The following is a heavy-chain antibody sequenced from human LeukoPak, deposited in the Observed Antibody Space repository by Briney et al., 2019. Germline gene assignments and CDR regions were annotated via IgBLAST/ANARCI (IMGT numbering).Heavy chain of an antibody. V-gene: IGHV1-18*01. Sequence: ASVKVSFTASGYRFSSCGINWMRQAHGQGLEWMGWISTYNGDTNYSQKFQGRVTMTTDTSTSTAYMDLRSLRSDDTAVYYCARGGYYGSGSFPDYWGQGTLVTVSS. D-gene: IGHD3-10*01. CDR2: ISTYNGDT. CDR3: ARGGYYGSGSFPDY. J-gene: IGHJ4*02. CDR1: GYRFSSCG.